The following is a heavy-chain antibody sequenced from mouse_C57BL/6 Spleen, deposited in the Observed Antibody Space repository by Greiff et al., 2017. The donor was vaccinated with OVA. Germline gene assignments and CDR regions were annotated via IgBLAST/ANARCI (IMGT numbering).Heavy chain of an antibody. CDR3: ARRGYYGSSPFAY. CDR2: IYPGSGST. CDR1: GYTFTSYW. V-gene: IGHV1-55*01. D-gene: IGHD1-1*01. Sequence: QVQLQQSGAELVKPGASVKTSCKASGYTFTSYWITWVKQRPGQGLEWIGDIYPGSGSTNYNEKFKSKATLTVDTSSSTAYMQLSSLTSEDSAVYYCARRGYYGSSPFAYWGQGTLVTVSA. J-gene: IGHJ3*01.